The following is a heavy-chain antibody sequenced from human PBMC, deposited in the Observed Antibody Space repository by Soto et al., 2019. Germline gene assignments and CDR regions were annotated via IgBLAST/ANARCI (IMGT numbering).Heavy chain of an antibody. D-gene: IGHD6-19*01. V-gene: IGHV3-23*01. CDR1: GFTFSSYA. J-gene: IGHJ6*03. CDR3: AKALPKWLALGWDYYHMDV. CDR2: ISGSGGST. Sequence: GGSLRLSCAASGFTFSSYAMSWVRQAPGKGLEWVSAISGSGGSTYYADSVKGRFTISRDNSKNTLYLQMNSLRAEDTAVYYCAKALPKWLALGWDYYHMDVWGKGTTVTVSS.